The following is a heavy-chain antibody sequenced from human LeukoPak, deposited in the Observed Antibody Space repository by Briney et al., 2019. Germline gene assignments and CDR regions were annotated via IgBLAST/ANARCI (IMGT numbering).Heavy chain of an antibody. Sequence: SEALSLTCAVYGGSFSGYYWSWIRQPTGKGLEWIGEINHSGSTNYNPSLKSRVTISVDTSKNQFSLKLSSVTAADTAVYYCARARGVGDYWGQGTLVTVSS. CDR1: GGSFSGYY. J-gene: IGHJ4*02. CDR3: ARARGVGDY. D-gene: IGHD3-10*01. CDR2: INHSGST. V-gene: IGHV4-34*01.